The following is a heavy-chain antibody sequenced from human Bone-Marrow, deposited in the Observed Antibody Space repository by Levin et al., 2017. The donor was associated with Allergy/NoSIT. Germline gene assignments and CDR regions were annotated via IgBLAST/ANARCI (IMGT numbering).Heavy chain of an antibody. V-gene: IGHV4-59*01. CDR1: GGSISSYY. J-gene: IGHJ4*02. CDR3: ARVGGNSGFYFDY. CDR2: IYYSGST. D-gene: IGHD4-23*01. Sequence: ETLSLTCTVSGGSISSYYWSWIRQPPGKGLEWIGYIYYSGSTNYNPSLKSRVTISVDTSKNQFSLKLSSVTAADTAVYYCARVGGNSGFYFDYWGQGTLVTVSS.